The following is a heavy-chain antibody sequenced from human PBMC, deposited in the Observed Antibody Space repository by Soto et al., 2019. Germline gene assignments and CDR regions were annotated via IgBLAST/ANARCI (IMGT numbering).Heavy chain of an antibody. D-gene: IGHD3-22*01. CDR3: AREFYYYDNSGRQYYFDY. Sequence: ASVKVSCKASGYTFTTCYMHWVRQATGRGLEWMGIINPSGGSTSYAQKFQGRVTMTRDTSTSTVYMELTSLRSEDTAVYFCAREFYYYDNSGRQYYFDYWGPGTLVTVSS. J-gene: IGHJ4*02. V-gene: IGHV1-46*01. CDR2: INPSGGST. CDR1: GYTFTTCY.